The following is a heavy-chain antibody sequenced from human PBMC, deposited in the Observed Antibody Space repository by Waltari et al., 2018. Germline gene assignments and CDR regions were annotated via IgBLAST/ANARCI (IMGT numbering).Heavy chain of an antibody. CDR2: MSSDGGIK. V-gene: IGHV3-30*04. Sequence: QVQMVESGGGVVEPGDSLRLSWAASGSTCGTYVIHWVRQAPGKGLEWVAVMSSDGGIKYYAESVEGRFTISRDNSRNTLYLQMHSLRVEDTGLYYCARDPIAARPDYFDYWGQGTLVTVSS. CDR3: ARDPIAARPDYFDY. CDR1: GSTCGTYV. D-gene: IGHD6-6*01. J-gene: IGHJ4*02.